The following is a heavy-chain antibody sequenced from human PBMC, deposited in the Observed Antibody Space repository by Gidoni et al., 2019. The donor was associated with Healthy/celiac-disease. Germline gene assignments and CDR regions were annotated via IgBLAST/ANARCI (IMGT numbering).Heavy chain of an antibody. CDR2: ISSSSSYI. D-gene: IGHD3-22*01. CDR1: GFTFSSYR. J-gene: IGHJ4*02. V-gene: IGHV3-21*01. Sequence: EVQLVESGGGLVKPGGSLRLSCAASGFTFSSYRMNWVRQAPGKGLEWVSSISSSSSYIYYADSVKGRFTISRDNAKNSLYLQMNSLRAEDTAVYYCAREGPAYDSSGYDPFDYWGQGTLVTVSS. CDR3: AREGPAYDSSGYDPFDY.